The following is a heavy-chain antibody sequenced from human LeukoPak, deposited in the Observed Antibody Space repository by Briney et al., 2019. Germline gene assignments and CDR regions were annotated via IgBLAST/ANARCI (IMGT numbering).Heavy chain of an antibody. V-gene: IGHV4-39*01. D-gene: IGHD6-19*01. CDR3: TGYSAGWSSGGGY. J-gene: IGHJ4*02. CDR2: IYYSGTT. Sequence: SETLSLTCTVSGGSISSLTYYWGWIRQPPGKGLEWIASIYYSGTTYYSPSLKSRVAISVNRSNNQFSLRLSSLTAADTAVYFCTGYSAGWSSGGGYWGQGTVVTVSS. CDR1: GGSISSLTYY.